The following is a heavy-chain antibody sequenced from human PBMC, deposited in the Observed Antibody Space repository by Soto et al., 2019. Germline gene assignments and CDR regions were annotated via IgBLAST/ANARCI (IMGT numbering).Heavy chain of an antibody. J-gene: IGHJ3*02. CDR1: GGTFSSYT. V-gene: IGHV1-69*08. CDR3: ARDRDSYGNFDAFDI. CDR2: IIPILGIA. Sequence: QVQLVQSGAEVKKPGSSVKVSCKASGGTFSSYTISWVRQAPGQGLGWMGRIIPILGIANYAQKFQGRVTITADKSTSTAYMELSSLRSEDTAVYYCARDRDSYGNFDAFDIWGQGTMVTVSS. D-gene: IGHD5-18*01.